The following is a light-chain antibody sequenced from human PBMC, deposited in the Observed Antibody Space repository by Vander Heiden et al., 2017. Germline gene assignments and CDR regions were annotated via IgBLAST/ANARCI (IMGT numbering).Light chain of an antibody. CDR2: KAS. J-gene: IGKJ1*01. Sequence: DIQMTQSPSTLPASVGDRVTITCRASQSISSWLDWYQQKPGKAPKLLIYKASSLESGVPSRFSGSGSGTEFTLTISSLQPDDFATYYCQQYNSYSGTFGQGTKVEIK. CDR1: QSISSW. CDR3: QQYNSYSGT. V-gene: IGKV1-5*03.